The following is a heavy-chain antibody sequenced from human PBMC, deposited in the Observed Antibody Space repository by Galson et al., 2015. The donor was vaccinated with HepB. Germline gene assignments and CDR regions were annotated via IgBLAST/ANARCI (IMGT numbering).Heavy chain of an antibody. Sequence: SVKVSCKASGYTFTSYDINWVRQATGQGLEWMGWMNPNSGNTGYAQKFQGRVTMTRNTSISTAYMELSSLRSEDTAVYYCARLGPSLWFGESSNWFDPWGQGTLVTVSS. CDR2: MNPNSGNT. V-gene: IGHV1-8*01. CDR3: ARLGPSLWFGESSNWFDP. J-gene: IGHJ5*02. D-gene: IGHD3-10*01. CDR1: GYTFTSYD.